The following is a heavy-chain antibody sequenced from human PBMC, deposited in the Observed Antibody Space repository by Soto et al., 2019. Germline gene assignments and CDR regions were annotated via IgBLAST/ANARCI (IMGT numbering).Heavy chain of an antibody. Sequence: PSETLSLICTVSGGSISSGGYYWSWIRQHPGKGLEWIGYIYYSGSTYYNPSLKSRVTISVDTSKNQFSLKLGSVTAADTAVYYCARGRAYSNYGVSWGQGTRVTVSS. CDR1: GGSISSGGYY. CDR2: IYYSGST. J-gene: IGHJ5*02. CDR3: ARGRAYSNYGVS. D-gene: IGHD4-4*01. V-gene: IGHV4-31*03.